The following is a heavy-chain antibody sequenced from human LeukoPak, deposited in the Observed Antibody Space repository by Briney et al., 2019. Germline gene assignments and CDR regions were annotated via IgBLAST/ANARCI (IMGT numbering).Heavy chain of an antibody. D-gene: IGHD6-19*01. CDR1: GYTVTSYG. J-gene: IGHJ4*02. CDR3: ARNSHGYSSGWLQFNFDY. Sequence: ASVKVSCKASGYTVTSYGITWVRQAPGQGLEWRGWRKTYNGNTNYAQKLQGRVTMTTDTSTSTAYMELRSLRSDDTAVYYCARNSHGYSSGWLQFNFDYWGQGTLVTVSS. CDR2: RKTYNGNT. V-gene: IGHV1-18*01.